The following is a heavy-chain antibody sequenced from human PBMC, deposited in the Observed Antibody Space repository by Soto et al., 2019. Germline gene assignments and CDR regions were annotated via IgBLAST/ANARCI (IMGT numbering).Heavy chain of an antibody. J-gene: IGHJ6*02. CDR2: IMPVFRTP. V-gene: IGHV1-69*12. CDR1: GGTFSNSA. D-gene: IGHD2-15*01. Sequence: QVQLDQSGAEVKKPGSSVKLSCKASGGTFSNSAISWVRQAPGQGLEWMGGIMPVFRTPDYAQKFQGRVTITADESTTTAYMELSGLKPDDTAVYYCARDKARLQLGGNYYYILDVWGRGTTVTVSS. CDR3: ARDKARLQLGGNYYYILDV.